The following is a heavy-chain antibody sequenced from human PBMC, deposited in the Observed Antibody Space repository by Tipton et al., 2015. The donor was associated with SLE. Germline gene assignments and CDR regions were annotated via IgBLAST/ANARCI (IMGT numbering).Heavy chain of an antibody. CDR2: IDQSGST. V-gene: IGHV4-34*01. J-gene: IGHJ3*02. D-gene: IGHD7-27*01. CDR1: GGFLRDYF. CDR3: ATYPGLGIKKYSFDI. Sequence: AGLVKPSETLSLTCDVYGGFLRDYFWSWIRQPPGKGLEWIGEIDQSGSTNYNPSLKSRVTMSGDTSKNEFSLKLISVTAADTAVYFCATYPGLGIKKYSFDIWGRGTLVSVSS.